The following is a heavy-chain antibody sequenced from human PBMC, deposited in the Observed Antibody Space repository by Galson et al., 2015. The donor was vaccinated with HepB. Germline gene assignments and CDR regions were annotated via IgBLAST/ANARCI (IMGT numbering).Heavy chain of an antibody. V-gene: IGHV1-69*13. J-gene: IGHJ4*02. D-gene: IGHD6-13*01. CDR1: GGTFSSYA. CDR2: IIPIFGTA. Sequence: SVKVSCKASGGTFSSYAISWVRQAPGQGLEWMGGIIPIFGTANYAQKFQGRVTITADESTSTAYMELSSLRSEDTAVYYCARGSRKFTLGDTVRPGIAERYWGQGTLVTVSS. CDR3: ARGSRKFTLGDTVRPGIAERY.